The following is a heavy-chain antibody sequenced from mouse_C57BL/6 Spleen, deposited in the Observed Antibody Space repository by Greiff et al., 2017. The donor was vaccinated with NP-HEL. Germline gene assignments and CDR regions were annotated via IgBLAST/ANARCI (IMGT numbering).Heavy chain of an antibody. D-gene: IGHD4-1*01. J-gene: IGHJ2*01. CDR1: GYTFTSYW. Sequence: QVHVKQPGAELVKPGASVKVSCKASGYTFTSYWMHWVKQRPGQGLEWIGRIHPSDSDTNYNQKFKGKATLTVDKSSSTAYMQLSSLTSEDSAVYYCATGTGYYFDYWGQGTTLTVSS. CDR2: IHPSDSDT. V-gene: IGHV1-74*01. CDR3: ATGTGYYFDY.